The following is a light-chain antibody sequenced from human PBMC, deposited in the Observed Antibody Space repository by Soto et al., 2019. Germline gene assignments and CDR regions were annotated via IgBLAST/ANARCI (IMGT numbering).Light chain of an antibody. V-gene: IGKV1-5*03. CDR1: QSISSW. Sequence: DIQRTQSPSTLSASVGDRVTITCRASQSISSWLAWYQQKPGKAPKLLIYKASSLESGVPSRFSGIGSGTEFTLTISSMKPDDFATDYCQPYNSYWTFGQGTKVDIK. CDR3: QPYNSYWT. CDR2: KAS. J-gene: IGKJ1*01.